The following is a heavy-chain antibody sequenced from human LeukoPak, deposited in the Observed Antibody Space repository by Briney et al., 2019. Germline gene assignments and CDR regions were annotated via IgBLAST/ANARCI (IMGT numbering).Heavy chain of an antibody. J-gene: IGHJ5*02. V-gene: IGHV3-74*01. Sequence: GGSWRFSCAASGSTFSSYWMHWFRQAPGKRLVWVSSFISVGSSTSSADSVKGRFTISRDNAKNTLYLQMNSLRAEDTAVYFCARDQYTNSGNWFDPWGQGTLVTVSS. CDR3: ARDQYTNSGNWFDP. D-gene: IGHD1-1*01. CDR1: GSTFSSYW. CDR2: FISVGSST.